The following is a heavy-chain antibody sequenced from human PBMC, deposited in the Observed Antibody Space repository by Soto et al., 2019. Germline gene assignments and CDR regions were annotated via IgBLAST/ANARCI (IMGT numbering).Heavy chain of an antibody. D-gene: IGHD6-13*01. J-gene: IGHJ4*02. CDR1: GYTFANFY. CDR3: ATYIIAAGGYFDY. V-gene: IGHV1-46*01. CDR2: INPSGGSI. Sequence: ASVKVSCKASGYTFANFYLHWVRQAPGQGLEWMGIINPSGGSITYAQKFQGRVTMTRDTSTSTVYMELSSLRSEDTAVYYCATYIIAAGGYFDYWGQGTLVTVSS.